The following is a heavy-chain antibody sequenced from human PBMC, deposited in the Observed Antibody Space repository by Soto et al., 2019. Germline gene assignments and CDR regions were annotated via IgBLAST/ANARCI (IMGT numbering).Heavy chain of an antibody. CDR2: IYYSGST. D-gene: IGHD1-1*01. CDR3: ARDNLIRTGIGTNWFDP. J-gene: IGHJ5*02. Sequence: QVQLQESGPGLVKPSQTLSLTCTVSGGSISSGDYYWSWIRQPPGKGLEWIGYIYYSGSTYYNPSLKSRVTISVDTSKNQFSLKLSSVTAADTAAYYCARDNLIRTGIGTNWFDPWGQGTLVTVSS. CDR1: GGSISSGDYY. V-gene: IGHV4-30-4*01.